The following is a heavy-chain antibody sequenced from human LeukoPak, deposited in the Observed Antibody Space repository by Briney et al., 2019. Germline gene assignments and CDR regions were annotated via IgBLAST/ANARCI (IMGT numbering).Heavy chain of an antibody. V-gene: IGHV3-33*01. Sequence: GGSLRLSCAASGFTFSSYGMHRVRQAPGKGLEWVAVIWYDGSNKYYADSVKGRFTISRDNSKNTLYLQMNSLRAEDTAVYYCASLTVGGPVDYWGQGTLVTVSS. CDR3: ASLTVGGPVDY. D-gene: IGHD4-23*01. CDR1: GFTFSSYG. J-gene: IGHJ4*02. CDR2: IWYDGSNK.